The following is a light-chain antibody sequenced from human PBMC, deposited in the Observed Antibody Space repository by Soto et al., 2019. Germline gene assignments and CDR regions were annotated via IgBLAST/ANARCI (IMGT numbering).Light chain of an antibody. Sequence: EIVLTQSPGTLSLSPGERATLSCRASQSVSSSFLAWYQQKPGQALRLLIYGASSRATGIPDRFSGSGSGTDFTLTISRLEPEAFAVYYCQQYGSSPRTFSQGTKLEIK. CDR2: GAS. V-gene: IGKV3-20*01. CDR3: QQYGSSPRT. J-gene: IGKJ2*01. CDR1: QSVSSSF.